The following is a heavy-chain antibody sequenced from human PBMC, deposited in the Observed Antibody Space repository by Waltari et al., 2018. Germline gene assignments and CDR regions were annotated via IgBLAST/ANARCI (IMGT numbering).Heavy chain of an antibody. J-gene: IGHJ6*02. D-gene: IGHD6-13*01. CDR1: GGSISSYY. CDR3: ASLVYSSSWYGPFYGMDV. Sequence: QVQLQESGPGLVKPSETLSLTCTVSGGSISSYYWSWIRQPPGKGLEWIGYIYYSGSTNSNPSLKSRVTISVDTSKNQFSLKLSSVTAADTAVYYCASLVYSSSWYGPFYGMDVWGQGTTVTVSS. CDR2: IYYSGST. V-gene: IGHV4-59*08.